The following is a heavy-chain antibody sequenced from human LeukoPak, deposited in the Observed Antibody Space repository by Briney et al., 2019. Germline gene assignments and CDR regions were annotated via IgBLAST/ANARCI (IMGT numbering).Heavy chain of an antibody. J-gene: IGHJ6*03. CDR1: GFTFSDYY. D-gene: IGHD5-18*01. CDR3: ARTEESGYSYRYFGYYYYMDV. V-gene: IGHV4-59*01. Sequence: GSLRLSCAASGFTFSDYYWSWIRQPPGKGLEWIGYIYYSGSTHYNPSLKSRVTISVDTSKNQFSLKLSSVTAADTAVYYCARTEESGYSYRYFGYYYYMDVWGKGTTVTVSS. CDR2: IYYSGST.